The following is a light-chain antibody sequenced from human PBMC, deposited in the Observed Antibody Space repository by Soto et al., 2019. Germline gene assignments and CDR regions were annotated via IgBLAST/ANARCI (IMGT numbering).Light chain of an antibody. CDR1: SDDIGDNDY. Sequence: QSALTQPASVSGSPRQSITISCTGTSDDIGDNDYVSWYQHHPGNAPKILIYKATNRPSGVSHRFSGSKSGNTASLTISGLQAEDEADYFCSSYTRACTLVFGGGTKLTVL. V-gene: IGLV2-14*01. CDR2: KAT. CDR3: SSYTRACTLV. J-gene: IGLJ2*01.